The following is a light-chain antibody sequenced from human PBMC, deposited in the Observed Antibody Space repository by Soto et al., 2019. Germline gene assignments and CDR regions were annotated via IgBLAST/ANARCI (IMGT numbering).Light chain of an antibody. CDR1: SSDVGGYNY. V-gene: IGLV2-8*01. Sequence: QSVLTQPPSASGSPGQSVTISCTGTSSDVGGYNYVSWYQQHPGKAPKLMIYEVSKRPSGVPDRFSGSKSGNTASLTVSGLQAEDEADYYCRSYAGSNKPYVFGTGTKLTVL. J-gene: IGLJ1*01. CDR2: EVS. CDR3: RSYAGSNKPYV.